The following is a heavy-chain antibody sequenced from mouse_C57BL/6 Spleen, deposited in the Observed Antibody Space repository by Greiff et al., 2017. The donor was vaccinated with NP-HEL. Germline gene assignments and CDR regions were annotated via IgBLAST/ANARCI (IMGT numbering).Heavy chain of an antibody. CDR1: GYTFTSYW. CDR2: IDPSDSYT. CDR3: AREETVVSYYFDY. Sequence: QVQLQQPGAELVMPGASVKLSCQASGYTFTSYWMHWVKQRPGQGLEWIGEIDPSDSYTNYNQKFKGKSTLTVDKSSSTAYMQLSSLTSEDSAVYYCAREETVVSYYFDYWGQGTTLTVSS. J-gene: IGHJ2*01. V-gene: IGHV1-69*01. D-gene: IGHD1-1*01.